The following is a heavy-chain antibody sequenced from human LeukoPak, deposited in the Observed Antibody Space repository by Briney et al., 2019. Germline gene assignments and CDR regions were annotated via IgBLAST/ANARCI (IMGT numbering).Heavy chain of an antibody. CDR1: GFTFDDYA. CDR3: AKDKGGGYERGAFDI. D-gene: IGHD5-12*01. CDR2: ISWNSDNI. J-gene: IGHJ3*02. Sequence: GGSLRLSCAASGFTFDDYAMHWVRQAPGKGLEWVSGISWNSDNIGYADSVKGRFTISRDNAKNSLYLQMNSLRAEDTALYYCAKDKGGGYERGAFDIWGQGTMVTVSS. V-gene: IGHV3-9*01.